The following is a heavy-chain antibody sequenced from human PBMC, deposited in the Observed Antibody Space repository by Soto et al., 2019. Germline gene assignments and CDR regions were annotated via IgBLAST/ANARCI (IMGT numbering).Heavy chain of an antibody. D-gene: IGHD3-22*01. J-gene: IGHJ4*02. CDR2: ISDSGST. V-gene: IGHV4-30-2*01. CDR1: GGSISSGGFS. CDR3: ARVGDLFYDTSDYYRAVFDS. Sequence: TSETLSLTCVVSGGSISSGGFSWSWIRQPPGKGLEWIGYISDSGSTYYNPSIRSRVTISVDRSKNQFSLKMSSVTAADTAVYFCARVGDLFYDTSDYYRAVFDSWGQGIMVTVSS.